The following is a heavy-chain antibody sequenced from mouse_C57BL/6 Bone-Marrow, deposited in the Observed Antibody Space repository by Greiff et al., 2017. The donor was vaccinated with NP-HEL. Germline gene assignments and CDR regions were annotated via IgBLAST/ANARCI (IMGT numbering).Heavy chain of an antibody. V-gene: IGHV2-2*01. D-gene: IGHD1-1*01. CDR2: IWSGGST. J-gene: IGHJ4*01. CDR1: GFSLTSYG. Sequence: VQLQQSGPGLVQPSQSLSITCTVSGFSLTSYGVEWVRQSPGKGLEWLGVIWSGGSTDYNAAFISRLSISKDNSKSQVFIKMNSLQADDTAIYYCARPSTVVAHYYAMDYWGQGTSVTVSS. CDR3: ARPSTVVAHYYAMDY.